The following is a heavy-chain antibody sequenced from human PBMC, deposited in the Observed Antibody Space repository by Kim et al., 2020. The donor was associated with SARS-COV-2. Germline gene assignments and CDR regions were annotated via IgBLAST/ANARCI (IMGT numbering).Heavy chain of an antibody. CDR1: GFSVSKTY. V-gene: IGHV3-53*01. J-gene: IGHJ4*02. CDR3: ARGKRDHGSWSYTYLDY. D-gene: IGHD3-10*01. Sequence: GGSLRLSCAASGFSVSKTYMTWVRQAPGRGVEWVSFIYSDDSTYHADSVKGRFSISRDNSKNTLYLQMYSLTAEDTAVYYCARGKRDHGSWSYTYLDYWGQGILVTVSS. CDR2: IYSDDST.